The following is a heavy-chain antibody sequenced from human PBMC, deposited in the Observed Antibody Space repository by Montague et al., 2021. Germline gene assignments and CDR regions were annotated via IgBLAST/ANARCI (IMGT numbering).Heavy chain of an antibody. V-gene: IGHV4-59*03. Sequence: SETLSLTCIVSSGSISSFSWAWIRQAPGKALEWIGHLYDSGDTYYNPSLHSRLTFSLDTSRNQFFLRLTSVTAADTAVYYCARIGRPRGLSHFDYWGQGTLVTVSS. CDR1: SGSISSFS. CDR2: LYDSGDT. J-gene: IGHJ4*02. CDR3: ARIGRPRGLSHFDY. D-gene: IGHD2-15*01.